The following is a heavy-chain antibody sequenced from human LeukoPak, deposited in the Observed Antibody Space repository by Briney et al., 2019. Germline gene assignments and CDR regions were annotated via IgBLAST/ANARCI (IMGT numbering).Heavy chain of an antibody. CDR1: GGSFSGYY. J-gene: IGHJ4*02. CDR3: ARGGVGPGSHYGY. V-gene: IGHV4-34*01. Sequence: SEPLSLTCAVYGGSFSGYYWSWIRQPPGKGLEWIGEINHSGSTNYNPSLKSRVTISVDTSRNQFSLRLNTVAAADADVYYCARGGVGPGSHYGYWGQGTLVTVSS. D-gene: IGHD3-10*01. CDR2: INHSGST.